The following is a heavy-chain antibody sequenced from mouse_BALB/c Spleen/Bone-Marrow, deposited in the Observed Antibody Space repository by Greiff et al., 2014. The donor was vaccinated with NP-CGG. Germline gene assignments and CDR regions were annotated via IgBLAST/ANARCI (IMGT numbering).Heavy chain of an antibody. J-gene: IGHJ4*01. CDR1: GYTFTSYV. D-gene: IGHD2-12*01. CDR3: ARWRYPYAMDY. V-gene: IGHV1-14*01. CDR2: INPYNDGT. Sequence: EVQLQQSGPELVKPGASVKMSCKASGYTFTSYVMHWVKQKPGQGLEWIGYINPYNDGTKYNEKFKGKATLTSDKSSSTAYMELSSLTSEDSAVYYRARWRYPYAMDYWGQGTSVTVSS.